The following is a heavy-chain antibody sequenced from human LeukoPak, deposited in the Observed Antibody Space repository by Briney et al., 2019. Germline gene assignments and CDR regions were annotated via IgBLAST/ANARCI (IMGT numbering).Heavy chain of an antibody. CDR1: GGSVSSGSYY. CDR2: IYYSGST. J-gene: IGHJ4*02. V-gene: IGHV4-61*01. D-gene: IGHD3-22*01. CDR3: ARRPYYYGSSGYH. Sequence: SETLSLTCTVSGGSVSSGSYYWSWIRQPPGKGLEWIGYIYYSGSTIYNPSLKSRVTISVDTSKNQFSLKLSSVTAADTAVYYCARRPYYYGSSGYHWGQGTLVTVSS.